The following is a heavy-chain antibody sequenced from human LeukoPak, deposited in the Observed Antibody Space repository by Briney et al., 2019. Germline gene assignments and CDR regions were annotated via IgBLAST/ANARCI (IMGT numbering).Heavy chain of an antibody. J-gene: IGHJ3*02. V-gene: IGHV1-58*02. CDR2: IVVGSGNA. Sequence: SVKVSCKASGFTFTSSAMQWVRQARGQRLEWIGWIVVGSGNANYAQKFQERVTITRDMSTSTAYMELSSLRSEDTAVYYCAAPVSGGSFDPGLRAFDIWGQGTMVTVSS. CDR3: AAPVSGGSFDPGLRAFDI. CDR1: GFTFTSSA. D-gene: IGHD2-15*01.